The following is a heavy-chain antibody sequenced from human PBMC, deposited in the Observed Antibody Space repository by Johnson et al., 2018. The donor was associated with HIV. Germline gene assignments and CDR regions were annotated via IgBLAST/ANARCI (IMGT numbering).Heavy chain of an antibody. J-gene: IGHJ3*02. V-gene: IGHV3-30*03. Sequence: QVQLVESGGGVVQPGRSLRLSCAASGFTFSSYGMHWVRQAPGKGLEWVAVISYDGSNKYYADSVKGRFTISRDHSKNTLYLQMKSLIAEDTAVYYCKTIRRDIVAPLVPHVAFDIWGKGAMVTVSS. CDR1: GFTFSSYG. CDR3: KTIRRDIVAPLVPHVAFDI. CDR2: ISYDGSNK. D-gene: IGHD5-12*01.